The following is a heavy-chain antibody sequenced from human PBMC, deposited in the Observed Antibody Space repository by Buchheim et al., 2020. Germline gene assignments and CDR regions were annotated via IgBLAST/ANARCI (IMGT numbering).Heavy chain of an antibody. Sequence: EVQLVESGGALVQPGGSLRLSCAASGFTSNTYWVHWVRQVPGKGLEWVSRVDPGGRGPSYSGSVQGRFTISRDNAKNTLYLQMTSLRVEDTAVYYCTRDFGPYGGSPAYWGQGAL. V-gene: IGHV3-74*01. CDR3: TRDFGPYGGSPAY. J-gene: IGHJ4*02. CDR2: VDPGGRGP. CDR1: GFTSNTYW. D-gene: IGHD3-16*01.